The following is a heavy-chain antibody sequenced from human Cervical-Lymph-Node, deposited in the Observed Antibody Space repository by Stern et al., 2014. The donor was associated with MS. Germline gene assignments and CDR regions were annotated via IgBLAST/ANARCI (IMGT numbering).Heavy chain of an antibody. CDR2: ISGSGST. D-gene: IGHD3-22*01. CDR3: GKVYDSGGYSFAY. V-gene: IGHV3-23*01. J-gene: IGHJ4*02. CDR1: GFTFSSYA. Sequence: SGFTFSSYAMSWVRQAPGKGLEWVSAISGSGSTYYAESVKGRFTISRDNSKNTLFLLMNGLRAEDTAVYSCGKVYDSGGYSFAYGGEGPLVT.